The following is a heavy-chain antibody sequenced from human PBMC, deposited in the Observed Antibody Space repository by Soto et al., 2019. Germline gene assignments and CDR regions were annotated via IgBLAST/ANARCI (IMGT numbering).Heavy chain of an antibody. J-gene: IGHJ6*02. CDR2: IYYSGST. D-gene: IGHD3-22*01. CDR3: ARDQYDSSGYYYYYYYGMDV. V-gene: IGHV4-61*01. CDR1: GGSVSSGSYY. Sequence: SETLSLTCTVSGGSVSSGSYYWSWIRQPPGKGLEWIRYIYYSGSTNYNPSLKSRVTISVDTSKNQFSLKLSSVTAADTAVYYCARDQYDSSGYYYYYYYGMDVWGRGTTVTVSS.